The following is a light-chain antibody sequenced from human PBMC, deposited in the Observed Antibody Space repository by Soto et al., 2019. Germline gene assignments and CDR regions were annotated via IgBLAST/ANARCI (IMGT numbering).Light chain of an antibody. CDR2: EVT. Sequence: QSALTQPPSASVSPGQSVTMSCIGTASDIGRYNYVSWYQHHPGKAPKLIIYEVTKRPSGVPDRFSGSKSGNTASLTVSGLQADDEADYYCNSYVGSNNYVFGTGTKVTVL. J-gene: IGLJ1*01. CDR1: ASDIGRYNY. CDR3: NSYVGSNNYV. V-gene: IGLV2-8*01.